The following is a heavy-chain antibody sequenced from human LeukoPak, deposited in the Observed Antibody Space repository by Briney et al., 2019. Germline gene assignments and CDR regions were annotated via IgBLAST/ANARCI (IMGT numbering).Heavy chain of an antibody. CDR3: ARGINWVDY. V-gene: IGHV3-20*04. CDR2: INRKGGST. CDR1: GFTFDDYG. Sequence: PGRSLRLSCAASGFTFDDYGMTWVRHAPGKGLEWVSGINRKGGSTGYADSVKGRLTISRDNAKNSLSLQMNSLRAEDTALYYCARGINWVDYWGQGNLVTVSS. D-gene: IGHD7-27*01. J-gene: IGHJ4*02.